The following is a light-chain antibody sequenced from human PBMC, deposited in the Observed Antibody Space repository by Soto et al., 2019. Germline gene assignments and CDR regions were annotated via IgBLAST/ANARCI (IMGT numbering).Light chain of an antibody. J-gene: IGLJ1*01. CDR2: EVN. CDR1: SSDVGGYNY. V-gene: IGLV2-14*01. Sequence: QSALTQPASVSGSPGQSITISCTGTSSDVGGYNYVSWYQQHPGKAPKLMIYEVNNRPSGVPVRFSGSKSGNTASLTISGLQAEDEADYYCNSFTTSSTYVFGTGTKLTVL. CDR3: NSFTTSSTYV.